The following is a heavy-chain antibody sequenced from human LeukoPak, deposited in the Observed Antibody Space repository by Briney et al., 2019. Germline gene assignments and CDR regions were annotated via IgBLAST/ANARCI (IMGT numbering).Heavy chain of an antibody. CDR2: ISSSSSYI. CDR1: GFTFSSYG. V-gene: IGHV3-21*01. J-gene: IGHJ4*02. D-gene: IGHD1-14*01. CDR3: ARESVYYYFDY. Sequence: GGSLRLSCAASGFTFSSYGMHWVRQAPGKGLEWVSSISSSSSYIYYADSVKGRFTISRDNAKNSLYLQMNSLRAEDTAVYYCARESVYYYFDYWGQGTLVTVSS.